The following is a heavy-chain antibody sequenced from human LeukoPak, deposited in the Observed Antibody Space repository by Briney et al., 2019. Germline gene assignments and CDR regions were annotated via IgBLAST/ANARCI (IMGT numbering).Heavy chain of an antibody. CDR3: ARKSGIAAAGTPFDY. CDR1: GFPLSDYD. CDR2: IGTAGDT. J-gene: IGHJ4*02. D-gene: IGHD6-13*01. V-gene: IGHV3-13*04. Sequence: GGSLRLSCAASGFPLSDYDVFWVRQAPGKGLEWVSGIGTAGDTYYPDSVKGRFTISRDNAKNSLYLQMNSLRAEDTAVYYCARKSGIAAAGTPFDYWGQGTLVTVSS.